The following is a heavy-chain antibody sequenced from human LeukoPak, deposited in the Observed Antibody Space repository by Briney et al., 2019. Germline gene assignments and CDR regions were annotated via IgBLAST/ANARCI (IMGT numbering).Heavy chain of an antibody. D-gene: IGHD6-19*01. CDR1: GFTFSNYN. CDR2: ITSSSSYK. V-gene: IGHV3-21*01. CDR3: ARVDSSGWYARWFDP. J-gene: IGHJ5*02. Sequence: PGGSLRLSCAAPGFTFSNYNMNWVRQAPGKGMEWISSITSSSSYKFYADSVKGPFTISRDNAQNSLYLQMNSLRAEDTAVYYCARVDSSGWYARWFDPWGQGTLVTVSS.